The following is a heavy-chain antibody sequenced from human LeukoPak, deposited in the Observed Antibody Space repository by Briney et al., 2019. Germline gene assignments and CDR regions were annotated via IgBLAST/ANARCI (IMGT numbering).Heavy chain of an antibody. Sequence: GGSLRLSCAASGFTFSNYAMSWVRQAPGKGLEWVSGISGSGSGTDYADSVKGRFTISRDNSKNTLYLQMGSLRAEDTAIYYCAKDGGYSSDWDWGQGTLVTASS. J-gene: IGHJ4*02. CDR3: AKDGGYSSDWD. D-gene: IGHD6-19*01. V-gene: IGHV3-23*01. CDR1: GFTFSNYA. CDR2: ISGSGSGT.